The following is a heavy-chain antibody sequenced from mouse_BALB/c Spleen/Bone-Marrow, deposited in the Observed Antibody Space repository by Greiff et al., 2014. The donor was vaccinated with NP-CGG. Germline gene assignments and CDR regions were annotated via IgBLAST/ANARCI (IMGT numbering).Heavy chain of an antibody. D-gene: IGHD2-3*01. Sequence: VQLQQSGPDLVKPGASVKLSCKASGYSFTGYFLNWVRQSHGKSLEWIGRINPFNGDTFYNQKFEGKATLTVDKSSTTAHMELLSLTSEDSAVYYCGRWGDGYYYAMDYWGQGTSVTVSS. CDR3: GRWGDGYYYAMDY. CDR2: INPFNGDT. J-gene: IGHJ4*01. V-gene: IGHV1-37*01. CDR1: GYSFTGYF.